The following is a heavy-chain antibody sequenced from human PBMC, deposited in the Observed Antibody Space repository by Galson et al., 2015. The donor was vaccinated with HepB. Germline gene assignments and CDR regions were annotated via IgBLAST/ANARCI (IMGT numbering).Heavy chain of an antibody. CDR3: ARAAVAVAKPRYYFDY. D-gene: IGHD6-19*01. Sequence: SLRLSCAASGFTFSSYAMHWVRQAPGKGLEWVAVISYDGSNKYYADSVKGRFTISRDNSKNTLYLQMNSLRAEDTAVYYCARAAVAVAKPRYYFDYWGQGTLVTVSS. CDR2: ISYDGSNK. V-gene: IGHV3-30*04. CDR1: GFTFSSYA. J-gene: IGHJ4*02.